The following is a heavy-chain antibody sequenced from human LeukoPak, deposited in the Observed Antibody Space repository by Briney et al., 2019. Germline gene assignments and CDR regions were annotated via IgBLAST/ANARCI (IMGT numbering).Heavy chain of an antibody. CDR3: ARGKYSAKYGSGSYYNRNGAFDI. CDR2: IYYSGST. D-gene: IGHD3-10*01. J-gene: IGHJ3*02. CDR1: GGSISSYY. Sequence: SETLSLTCTVSGGSISSYYWSWIRQPPGEGLEWIGYIYYSGSTNYNPSLKSRATISVDTYKNQFSLKLSSVTAAVTAVYYCARGKYSAKYGSGSYYNRNGAFDIWGQGTMVTVSS. V-gene: IGHV4-59*01.